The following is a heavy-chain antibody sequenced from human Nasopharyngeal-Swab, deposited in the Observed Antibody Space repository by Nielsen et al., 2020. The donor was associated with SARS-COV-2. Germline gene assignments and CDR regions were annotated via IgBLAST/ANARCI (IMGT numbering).Heavy chain of an antibody. CDR2: ISYDGSNK. CDR3: AKDTSGWFLDY. D-gene: IGHD6-19*01. J-gene: IGHJ4*02. Sequence: GESLKISCAASGFTFSSYGMHWVRQAPGKGLEWVAVISYDGSNKYYADPVKGRFTISRDNSKNTLYLQMNSLRAEDTAVYYCAKDTSGWFLDYWGQGTLVTVSS. CDR1: GFTFSSYG. V-gene: IGHV3-30*18.